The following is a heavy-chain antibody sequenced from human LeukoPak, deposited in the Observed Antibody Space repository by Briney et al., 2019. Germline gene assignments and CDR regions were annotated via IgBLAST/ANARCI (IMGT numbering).Heavy chain of an antibody. V-gene: IGHV4-34*01. CDR2: INHSGST. D-gene: IGHD2-2*02. CDR1: GGSFSGYY. Sequence: PSETLSLTCAVYGGSFSGYYWSWIRQPPGKGLEWIGEINHSGSTNYNPSLKSRVTISVDTSKNQFSLKLSSVTAADTAVYYCARPKCSTSCYNFQHWGQGTLVTVSS. CDR3: ARPKCSTSCYNFQH. J-gene: IGHJ1*01.